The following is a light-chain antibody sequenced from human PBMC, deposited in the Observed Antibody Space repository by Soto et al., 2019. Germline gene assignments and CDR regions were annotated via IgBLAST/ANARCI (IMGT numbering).Light chain of an antibody. CDR2: AAS. Sequence: DIQLTQSPSCVSASVGDRDTITWRASQEIGRYLAWYQQKPGKAPKLLISAASTLQSGVPVRFSGSGSGTEFTLTVTYLLPEDFATYYCQQLYSYSSFGQGTRLEIK. J-gene: IGKJ5*01. CDR1: QEIGRY. V-gene: IGKV1-9*01. CDR3: QQLYSYSS.